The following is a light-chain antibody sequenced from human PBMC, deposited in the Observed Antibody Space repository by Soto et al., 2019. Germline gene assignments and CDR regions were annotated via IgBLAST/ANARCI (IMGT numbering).Light chain of an antibody. V-gene: IGKV3-11*01. CDR3: QQRRAWPLT. Sequence: EIVLTQSPATLSLSPGERATLSCRASQNVGSDLAWYQQKPGQAPRLLIYDASNRATGIPARFSGSGSGTDFTLTISSLEPEDSAVYHCQQRRAWPLTFGGGTKVEIK. J-gene: IGKJ4*01. CDR2: DAS. CDR1: QNVGSD.